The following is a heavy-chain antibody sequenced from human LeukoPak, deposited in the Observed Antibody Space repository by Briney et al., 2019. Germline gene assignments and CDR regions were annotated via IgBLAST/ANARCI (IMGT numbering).Heavy chain of an antibody. CDR2: MNPNSGNT. Sequence: GASVKVSCKASGGTFSSYAISWVRQATGQGLEWMGWMNPNSGNTGYAQKFQGRVTITRNTSISTAYMELSSLRSEDTAVYYCARAGTMVRGVDDFDYWGQGTLVTVSS. D-gene: IGHD3-10*01. CDR3: ARAGTMVRGVDDFDY. CDR1: GGTFSSYA. V-gene: IGHV1-8*03. J-gene: IGHJ4*02.